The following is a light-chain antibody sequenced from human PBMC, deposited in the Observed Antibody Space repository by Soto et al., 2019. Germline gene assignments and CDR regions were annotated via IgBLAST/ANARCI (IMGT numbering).Light chain of an antibody. CDR2: GAS. CDR1: QNVNAN. CDR3: QKYNTWLWT. J-gene: IGKJ1*01. V-gene: IGKV3-15*01. Sequence: EVVMTQSPATLSVSPGERATLSCRASQNVNANLAWYQQKPGQAPRLLTHGASTRATGIPARFSGSGFGTEFIRTIGSLQSEDFAVYYCQKYNTWLWTFGQGTKVEGK.